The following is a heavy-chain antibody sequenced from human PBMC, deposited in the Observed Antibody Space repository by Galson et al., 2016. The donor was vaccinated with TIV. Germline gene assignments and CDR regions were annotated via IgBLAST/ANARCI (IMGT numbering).Heavy chain of an antibody. V-gene: IGHV6-1*01. CDR1: GDSVSSTSAA. D-gene: IGHD3-3*01. Sequence: CAISGDSVSSTSAAWNWIRQSPSRGLEWLGRTYYRSTWYNDYAASLKRRITINPDTSKKQFSLQLTSVTPEDAAVCYCARGAHSVFGVIMTLEYWGQGTLVTVSS. J-gene: IGHJ4*02. CDR2: TYYRSTWYN. CDR3: ARGAHSVFGVIMTLEY.